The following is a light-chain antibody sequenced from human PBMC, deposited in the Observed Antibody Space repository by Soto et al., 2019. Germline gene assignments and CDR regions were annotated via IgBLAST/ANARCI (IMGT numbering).Light chain of an antibody. V-gene: IGLV1-40*01. Sequence: QSFLPQPPSVSGGPGQWVTISCTGSSSDIGAGNDFHWYQHVPGTSPRLLIYANTKRPSGFPDRFSGSKSGTSASLAISGLQVEDDADYYCQSDGTSVTXLYIVGTGTKVXV. CDR2: ANT. CDR3: QSDGTSVTXLYI. J-gene: IGLJ1*01. CDR1: SSDIGAGND.